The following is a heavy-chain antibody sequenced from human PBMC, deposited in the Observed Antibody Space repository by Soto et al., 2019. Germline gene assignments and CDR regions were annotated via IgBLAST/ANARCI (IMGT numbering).Heavy chain of an antibody. CDR3: ARSLYYYDYYFDY. J-gene: IGHJ4*02. Sequence: PSETLSLTCAVSGGSISSGGYSWSWIRQPPGKGLEWIGYIYHSGSTYYNPSLKSRVTISVDRSKNQFSLKLSSVTAADTAVYYCARSLYYYDYYFDYWGQGTLVTVSS. V-gene: IGHV4-30-2*01. CDR1: GGSISSGGYS. D-gene: IGHD3-22*01. CDR2: IYHSGST.